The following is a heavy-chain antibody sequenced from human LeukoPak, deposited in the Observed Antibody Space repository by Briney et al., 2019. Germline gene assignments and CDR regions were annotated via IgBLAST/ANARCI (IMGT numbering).Heavy chain of an antibody. CDR1: GYNFISYY. CDR2: INPSGGST. J-gene: IGHJ6*02. CDR3: AREDVVLVDAVRYYYYGMDV. D-gene: IGHD2-8*01. Sequence: ASVKVSCKASGYNFISYYMHWVRQAPGRGLEWMGLINPSGGSTSYAQKFQDRVTMTRDTSTSTVYMELSSLKSEDTAVYYCAREDVVLVDAVRYYYYGMDVWGQGTTVTVSS. V-gene: IGHV1-46*01.